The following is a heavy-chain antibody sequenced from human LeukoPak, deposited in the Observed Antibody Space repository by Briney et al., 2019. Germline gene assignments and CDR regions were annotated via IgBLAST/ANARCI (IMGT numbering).Heavy chain of an antibody. J-gene: IGHJ6*02. CDR2: IYTSGST. CDR3: GRYGDLNYYYGMDD. D-gene: IGHD4-17*01. V-gene: IGHV4-61*02. CDR1: GGSISSGSYY. Sequence: SETLSLTCTVSGGSISSGSYYWSWIRQPAGKGLEWIGRIYTSGSTNYNPSLKSRVTISVETSKNQFSLKLSSGTAADTAVYYCGRYGDLNYYYGMDDWGQGTTVTVSS.